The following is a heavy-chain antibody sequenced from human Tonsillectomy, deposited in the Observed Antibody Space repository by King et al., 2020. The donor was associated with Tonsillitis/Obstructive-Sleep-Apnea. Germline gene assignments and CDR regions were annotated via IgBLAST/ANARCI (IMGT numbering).Heavy chain of an antibody. Sequence: QLVQSGGGLIQPGGSLRLSCAASGFTVSSNYMSWVRQAPGKGLEWISVIYSGGSTHYADSVKGRFTISRDNSKNTLYLQMNSLRAEDTAVYYCALNNWNYYYGMDVWGQGTTVTVSS. J-gene: IGHJ6*02. CDR3: ALNNWNYYYGMDV. CDR1: GFTVSSNY. V-gene: IGHV3-53*01. CDR2: IYSGGST. D-gene: IGHD1-20*01.